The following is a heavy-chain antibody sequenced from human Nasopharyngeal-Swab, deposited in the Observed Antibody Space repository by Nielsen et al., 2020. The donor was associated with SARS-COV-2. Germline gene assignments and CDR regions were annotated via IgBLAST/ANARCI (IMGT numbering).Heavy chain of an antibody. CDR2: MNPNSGNT. V-gene: IGHV1-8*01. D-gene: IGHD6-13*01. CDR1: GYTFTSYD. CDR3: AREFIAAAGNTHGMDV. Sequence: ASVKVSCKASGYTFTSYDINWVRQATGQGLEWMGWMNPNSGNTGYVQKFQGRVTMTRNTSISTAYMELSSLRSEDTAVYYCAREFIAAAGNTHGMDVWGQGTTVTVSS. J-gene: IGHJ6*02.